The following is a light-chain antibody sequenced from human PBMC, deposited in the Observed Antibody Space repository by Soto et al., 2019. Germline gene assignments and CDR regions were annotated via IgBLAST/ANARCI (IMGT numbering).Light chain of an antibody. CDR1: QNIGNN. CDR2: DAS. J-gene: IGKJ2*01. Sequence: EIVMTQSPATLSVSPGERATLSCRASQNIGNNFAWYQQKPGQAPRLLIYDASTRATGIPARFSGSGSGTEFTLTISSLQSEDFAVYYCQQYKHWAYTFGQGTKLEIK. V-gene: IGKV3-15*01. CDR3: QQYKHWAYT.